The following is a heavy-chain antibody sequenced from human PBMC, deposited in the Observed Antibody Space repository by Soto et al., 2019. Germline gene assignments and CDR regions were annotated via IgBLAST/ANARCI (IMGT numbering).Heavy chain of an antibody. J-gene: IGHJ4*02. CDR1: GYSFTSNW. CDR3: ARHQRDDASRKIDC. D-gene: IGHD3-16*01. V-gene: IGHV5-51*01. Sequence: PGESLKISCQGSGYSFTSNWIGWVRHMPGKGLEWMGIINPADSDVKYSPSFQGQVTISADKSIGTAYLQWSSLKASDTAMYYCARHQRDDASRKIDCWGQGTLVTVSS. CDR2: INPADSDV.